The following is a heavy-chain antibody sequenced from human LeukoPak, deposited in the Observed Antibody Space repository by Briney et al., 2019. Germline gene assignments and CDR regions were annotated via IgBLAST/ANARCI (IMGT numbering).Heavy chain of an antibody. CDR2: ISSSSSYT. CDR1: EFTFSDYY. V-gene: IGHV3-11*05. Sequence: GGSLRLSCAASEFTFSDYYMSWIRQAPEKGLEWVSYISSSSSYTNYADSVKGRFTISRDNAKNSLYLQMNSLRAEDTAVYYCARVYSDGYNSYFDYWGQGTLVTVSS. J-gene: IGHJ4*02. CDR3: ARVYSDGYNSYFDY. D-gene: IGHD5-24*01.